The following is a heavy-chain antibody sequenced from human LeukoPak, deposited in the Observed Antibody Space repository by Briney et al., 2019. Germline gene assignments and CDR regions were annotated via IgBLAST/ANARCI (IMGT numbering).Heavy chain of an antibody. CDR1: GYTFTNYA. CDR3: ARDRMIAVAGRPLGMDV. V-gene: IGHV1-18*01. Sequence: GASVKVSCKASGYTFTNYAVSWVRQAPGQGLEYMGYISAYNGVTNYVQSLQGRVTMTTDTSTTTVYMELRSLRSDDTAVYYCARDRMIAVAGRPLGMDVWGQGTTVTVSS. D-gene: IGHD6-19*01. J-gene: IGHJ6*02. CDR2: ISAYNGVT.